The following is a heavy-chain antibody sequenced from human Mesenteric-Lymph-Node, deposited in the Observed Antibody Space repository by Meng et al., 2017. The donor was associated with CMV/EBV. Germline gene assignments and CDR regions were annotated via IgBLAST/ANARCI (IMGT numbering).Heavy chain of an antibody. CDR1: GYTFTGYY. D-gene: IGHD3-3*01. CDR2: ISAYNGNT. CDR3: ARPSYYDFWSGYYTAGGDYGMDV. V-gene: IGHV1-18*04. J-gene: IGHJ6*02. Sequence: ASVKVSCKASGYTFTGYYMHWMRQAPGQGLEWMGWISAYNGNTNYAQKLQGRVTMTTDTSTSTAYMELRSLRSDDTDVYYCARPSYYDFWSGYYTAGGDYGMDVWGQGTTVTVSS.